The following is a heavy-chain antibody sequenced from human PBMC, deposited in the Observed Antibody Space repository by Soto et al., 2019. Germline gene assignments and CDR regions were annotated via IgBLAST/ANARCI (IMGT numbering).Heavy chain of an antibody. V-gene: IGHV1-69*13. CDR2: IIPIFGTA. D-gene: IGHD3-22*01. J-gene: IGHJ2*01. Sequence: GASVKVSCKASGGTFSSYAISWVRQAPGQGLEWMGGIIPIFGTANYAQKFQGRVTITADESTSAAYMELSSLRSEDTAVYYCARGYYDSSGYYVYWYFDLWGRGTLVTVSS. CDR1: GGTFSSYA. CDR3: ARGYYDSSGYYVYWYFDL.